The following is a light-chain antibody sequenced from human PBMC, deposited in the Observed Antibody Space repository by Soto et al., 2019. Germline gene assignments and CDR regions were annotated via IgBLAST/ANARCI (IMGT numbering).Light chain of an antibody. Sequence: EIVMPQSPATLSVPPGEWSTLPCRASQSVRSNLAWYQQRPGQAPRLLIYGASNRATGIPDRFSGSGSGTDFTLTISRMEPEDSAVYDCQQHSSSITFGGGTKVDIK. J-gene: IGKJ4*01. CDR1: QSVRSN. V-gene: IGKV3-20*01. CDR3: QQHSSSIT. CDR2: GAS.